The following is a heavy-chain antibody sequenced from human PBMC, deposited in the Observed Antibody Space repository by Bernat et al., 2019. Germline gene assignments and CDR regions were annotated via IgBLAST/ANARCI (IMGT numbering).Heavy chain of an antibody. J-gene: IGHJ6*03. V-gene: IGHV3-33*01. CDR3: ARDHHSSSSRQWYYYYYYMDV. CDR2: IWYDGSNK. Sequence: QVQLVESGGGVVQPGRSLRLSCAASGFTFSSYGMHWVRQAPGKGLEWVAVIWYDGSNKYYADSVKGRFTISRDNSKNTLYLQMNSLRAEDTAVYYCARDHHSSSSRQWYYYYYYMDVWGKGTTVTVSS. CDR1: GFTFSSYG. D-gene: IGHD6-6*01.